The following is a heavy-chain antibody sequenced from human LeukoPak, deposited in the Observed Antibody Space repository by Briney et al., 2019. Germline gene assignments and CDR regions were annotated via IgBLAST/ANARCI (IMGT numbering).Heavy chain of an antibody. J-gene: IGHJ4*02. D-gene: IGHD6-13*01. V-gene: IGHV3-48*03. Sequence: PGGSLRLSCAASGFTFSSYDMNWVRQAPGKGLEWVSYISVSGGTIYYADSVKGRFTISRDNANNSLYLQGNSLRVEDTAVHYCARSLPPYSSRWPPDYWGQGTLVTVSS. CDR1: GFTFSSYD. CDR3: ARSLPPYSSRWPPDY. CDR2: ISVSGGTI.